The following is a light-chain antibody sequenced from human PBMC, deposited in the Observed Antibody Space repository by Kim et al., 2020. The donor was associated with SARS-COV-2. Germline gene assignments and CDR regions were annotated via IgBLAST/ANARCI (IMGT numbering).Light chain of an antibody. CDR3: HQSSTLPYT. J-gene: IGKJ2*01. CDR2: YAS. Sequence: SVTPKQKVNITCRASQSISSNLRWYQQKPDQSPKLLIKYASQSISGVPSRFSASGSGTDFTLTINSLEAEDAATYYCHQSSTLPYTFGEGTKLEI. V-gene: IGKV6-21*02. CDR1: QSISSN.